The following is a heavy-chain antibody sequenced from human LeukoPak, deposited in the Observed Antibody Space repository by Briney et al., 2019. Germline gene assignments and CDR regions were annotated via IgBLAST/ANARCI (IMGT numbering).Heavy chain of an antibody. J-gene: IGHJ4*02. CDR1: GFTFSSYA. CDR2: ISYDGSNK. Sequence: GRSLRLSCAASGFTFSSYAMHWVRQAPAKGLEWVAVISYDGSNKYYADSVKGRFTISRDNSKNTLYLQMNSLRAEDTAVYYCARGRIQLWTSFDYWGQGTLVTVSS. V-gene: IGHV3-30*04. D-gene: IGHD5-18*01. CDR3: ARGRIQLWTSFDY.